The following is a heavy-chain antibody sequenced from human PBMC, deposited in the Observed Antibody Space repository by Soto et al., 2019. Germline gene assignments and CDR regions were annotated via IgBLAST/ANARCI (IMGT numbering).Heavy chain of an antibody. V-gene: IGHV3-15*01. Sequence: VQLVESGGGLVKPGGSLRLSCAASGFTFTNAWMTWVRQGPGKGLEWVGRIKSKSDGGTIDYAAPVKGRFTISRDDSKNTLYLQTNSLKTVDTAVYYCTTGPNLRPLAAFDIWGQGTVVTVSS. CDR1: GFTFTNAW. CDR3: TTGPNLRPLAAFDI. CDR2: IKSKSDGGTI. J-gene: IGHJ3*02.